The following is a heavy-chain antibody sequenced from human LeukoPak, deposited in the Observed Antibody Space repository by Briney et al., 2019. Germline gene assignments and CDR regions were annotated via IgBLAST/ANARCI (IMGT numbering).Heavy chain of an antibody. CDR3: ARALDTSSSRYQPFEY. CDR2: GEQDGSEK. D-gene: IGHD2-2*01. Sequence: GALSLSWAASGFPLSSYWMSWVRLAPGKGLEWVANGEQDGSEKYYVDSVKGRFTISRDNAKNSLFLQMNSLRAEDTAVYYCARALDTSSSRYQPFEYWGQGTLVTVSS. CDR1: GFPLSSYW. V-gene: IGHV3-7*01. J-gene: IGHJ4*02.